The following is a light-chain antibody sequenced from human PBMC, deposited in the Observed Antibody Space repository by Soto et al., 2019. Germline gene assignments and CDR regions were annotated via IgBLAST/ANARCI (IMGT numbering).Light chain of an antibody. J-gene: IGKJ1*01. CDR1: ENINDW. V-gene: IGKV1-5*01. CDR2: HAS. Sequence: DIQMTQSPSTLSASVGDRVTITCRASENINDWLAWYQQKPGKAPNLLIYHASNLQSGVPSRFSGRGFGTEFTLTISSLQPEDFATYYCQQYNIYSWSCGQGTKVEIK. CDR3: QQYNIYSWS.